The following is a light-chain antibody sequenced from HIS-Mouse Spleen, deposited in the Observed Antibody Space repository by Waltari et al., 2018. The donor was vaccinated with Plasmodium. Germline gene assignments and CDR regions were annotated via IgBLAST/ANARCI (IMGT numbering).Light chain of an antibody. CDR2: AAS. CDR1: QSISSY. J-gene: IGKJ1*01. V-gene: IGKV1-39*01. Sequence: DIQMTQSPSSLSASVGDRVTITCLASQSISSYLNWYQQKPGKAPKLLIYAASSLQSGVPSRFRGSGSGTDFTLTISSLQPEDFATYYCQQNYTAWTFGQGTKVEIK. CDR3: QQNYTAWT.